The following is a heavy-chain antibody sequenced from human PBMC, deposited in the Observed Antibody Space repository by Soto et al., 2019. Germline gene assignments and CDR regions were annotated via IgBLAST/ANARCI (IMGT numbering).Heavy chain of an antibody. CDR3: AQCGGRSFYYYMDV. V-gene: IGHV3-23*01. CDR1: GFTFNNYA. D-gene: IGHD2-15*01. J-gene: IGHJ6*03. CDR2: ITGSADST. Sequence: EVQLLESGGGLVQPGGSLRLSCAASGFTFNNYAMTWVRQAPGKGLEWVSTITGSADSTYYADSVEGRFTISRDNSKNTVYLQMNGLRAEDTAVYYCAQCGGRSFYYYMDVCGKATTVTVSS.